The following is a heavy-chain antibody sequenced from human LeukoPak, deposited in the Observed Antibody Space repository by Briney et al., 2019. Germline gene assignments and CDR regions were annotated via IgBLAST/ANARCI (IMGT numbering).Heavy chain of an antibody. V-gene: IGHV3-48*03. Sequence: GGSLRLSCAASGFTFSSYEMNWVRQAPGKGLEWVSYISSSGSTIYYADSVKGRFTISRDNAKNSLYLQMNSLRAEDMAVYYCARGGSPIYYDSSGYLSWGQGTMVTVSS. CDR1: GFTFSSYE. CDR3: ARGGSPIYYDSSGYLS. CDR2: ISSSGSTI. J-gene: IGHJ3*01. D-gene: IGHD3-22*01.